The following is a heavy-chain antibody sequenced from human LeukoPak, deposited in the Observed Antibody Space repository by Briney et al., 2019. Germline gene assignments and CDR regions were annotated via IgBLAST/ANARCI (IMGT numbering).Heavy chain of an antibody. D-gene: IGHD6-19*01. CDR2: IKSDGSST. V-gene: IGHV3-74*01. Sequence: GGSLRLSCAASGFTFSSHGMNWVRQAPGKGLVWVSRIKSDGSSTSYADSVKGRFTIARDNAKNTLHLQMSSLRAEDTAVYYCARRGAVAGTGDYWGQGTLVTVSS. CDR3: ARRGAVAGTGDY. CDR1: GFTFSSHG. J-gene: IGHJ4*02.